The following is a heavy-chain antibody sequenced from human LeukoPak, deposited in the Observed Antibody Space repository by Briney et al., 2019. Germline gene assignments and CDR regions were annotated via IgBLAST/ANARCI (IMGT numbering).Heavy chain of an antibody. CDR1: GFTVSSNY. CDR2: IYSGGST. D-gene: IGHD5-24*01. Sequence: WGVLRLSCAASGFTVSSNYMSWVRQAPGKGLEWVSVIYSGGSTYHADSVKGRFTISRDNSKNTLYLQMNSLRAEDTAVYYCARVPVEMATIYGMDVWGQGTTVTVSS. V-gene: IGHV3-53*01. J-gene: IGHJ6*02. CDR3: ARVPVEMATIYGMDV.